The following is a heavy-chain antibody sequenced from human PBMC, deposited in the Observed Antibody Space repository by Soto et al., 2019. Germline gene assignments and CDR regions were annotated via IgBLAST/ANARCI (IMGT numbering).Heavy chain of an antibody. CDR2: ISGSGGST. CDR1: GFTFGSYS. V-gene: IGHV3-23*01. Sequence: EVQLLESGGGLVQPGGSLRLSCAASGFTFGSYSMSWVRQAPGKGLEWVSAISGSGGSTYYVDSVRGRFTISRDNSQNTLYLQMNSLRADDQAVYYCAKDHPAPEYNWTDEEVNYRGQGSQVTVS. J-gene: IGHJ4*02. D-gene: IGHD1-20*01. CDR3: AKDHPAPEYNWTDEEVNY.